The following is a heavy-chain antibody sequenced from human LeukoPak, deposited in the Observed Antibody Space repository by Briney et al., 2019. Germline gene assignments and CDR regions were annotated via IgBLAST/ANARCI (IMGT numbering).Heavy chain of an antibody. CDR1: GFTLTSYA. CDR2: ISNSGVST. CDR3: AVNWNVDH. Sequence: GGSLRLSCAASGFTLTSYAMTWVRQAPGKGLEWVSSISNSGVSTYHADSVKGRFTISRDNSKNTLYLQMNSLRAEDTAVYYCAVNWNVDHWGQGTLVTVSS. V-gene: IGHV3-23*01. D-gene: IGHD1-1*01. J-gene: IGHJ4*02.